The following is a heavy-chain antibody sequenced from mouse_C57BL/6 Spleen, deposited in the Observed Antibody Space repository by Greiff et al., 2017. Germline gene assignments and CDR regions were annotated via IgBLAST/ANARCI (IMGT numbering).Heavy chain of an antibody. D-gene: IGHD1-1*01. CDR3: ARRDYGNFDY. V-gene: IGHV1-26*01. J-gene: IGHJ2*01. Sequence: EVQLQQSGPELVKPGASVKISCKASGYTFTDYYMNWVKQSHGKSLEWIGDINPNNGGTSYNQKFKGKATLTVDKSSSTAYMELRSLTSEDSAVYYCARRDYGNFDYWGQGTTLTVSS. CDR1: GYTFTDYY. CDR2: INPNNGGT.